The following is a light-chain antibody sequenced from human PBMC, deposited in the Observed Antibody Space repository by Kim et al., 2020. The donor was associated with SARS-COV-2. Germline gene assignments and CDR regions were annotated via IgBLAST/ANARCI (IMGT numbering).Light chain of an antibody. J-gene: IGKJ1*01. Sequence: AAVGDRVIITCQASQDIGTYLNWYQQKPGTAPNILIYDASKLETGVPSRFSGSGSGTDFTFTISSLQPEDIATYYCQHFYDFPRTFGQGTKVDIK. V-gene: IGKV1-33*01. CDR1: QDIGTY. CDR3: QHFYDFPRT. CDR2: DAS.